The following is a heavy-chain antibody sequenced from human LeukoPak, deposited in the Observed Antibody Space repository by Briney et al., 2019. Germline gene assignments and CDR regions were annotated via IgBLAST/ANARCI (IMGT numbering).Heavy chain of an antibody. Sequence: ASVKVSCTASGYTFTDYYMHWVRQAPGQGLEWMGWINPNSGGTNYAQKFQGRVTMTRDTSITTAYMELNRLTSDDTAVYYCARATNSPYFDYWGQGTLVTVSS. V-gene: IGHV1-2*02. CDR2: INPNSGGT. CDR1: GYTFTDYY. CDR3: ARATNSPYFDY. D-gene: IGHD2/OR15-2a*01. J-gene: IGHJ4*02.